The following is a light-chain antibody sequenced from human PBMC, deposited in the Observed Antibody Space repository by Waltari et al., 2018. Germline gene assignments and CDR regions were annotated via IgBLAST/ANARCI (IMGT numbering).Light chain of an antibody. Sequence: QTVVTQEPSLTVSPGGTVTLTCASSTGAVTSGYYPNWFPQKPGQAPRALIYNTANKHSWTPARFSGSLLGGKAALTLSGVQPEDEADYYCLLYYGGAQLRVFGGGTKLTVL. CDR2: NTA. CDR3: LLYYGGAQLRV. J-gene: IGLJ3*02. V-gene: IGLV7-43*01. CDR1: TGAVTSGYY.